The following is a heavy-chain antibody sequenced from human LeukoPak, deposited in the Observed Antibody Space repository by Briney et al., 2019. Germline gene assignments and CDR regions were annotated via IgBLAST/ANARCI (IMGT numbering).Heavy chain of an antibody. CDR1: GYTLTELS. D-gene: IGHD3-22*01. CDR2: FDPEDGEA. CDR3: ATESRRYYYDSSGLLEGAY. J-gene: IGHJ4*02. Sequence: VSVKVSCKVSGYTLTELSMHWVRQAPGKGLEWMGGFDPEDGEAIYAQKFQGRVTMTEDTSTDTAYMELSSLRSEDTAVYYCATESRRYYYDSSGLLEGAYWGQGTLVTVSS. V-gene: IGHV1-24*01.